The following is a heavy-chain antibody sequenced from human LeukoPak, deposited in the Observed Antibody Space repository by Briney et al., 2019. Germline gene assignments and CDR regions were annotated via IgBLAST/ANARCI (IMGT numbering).Heavy chain of an antibody. CDR1: GYTFTSYD. CDR2: MNPNSGNT. Sequence: VASVKVSCKASGYTFTSYDINWVRQATGQGLEWMGWMNPNSGNTGYAQKFQGRVTMTRNTSISTAYMELSSLRSEDTAVYYCARAHRQLERLGRYYFDYWGQGTLVTVSS. J-gene: IGHJ4*02. CDR3: ARAHRQLERLGRYYFDY. D-gene: IGHD1-1*01. V-gene: IGHV1-8*01.